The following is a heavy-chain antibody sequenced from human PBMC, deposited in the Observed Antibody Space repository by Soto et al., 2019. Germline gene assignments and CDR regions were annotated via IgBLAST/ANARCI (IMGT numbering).Heavy chain of an antibody. Sequence: EVHVLESGGGLVQPGGSLRLSWADSGFDCSSYAISLGPQASVKGPEWVSSIRGSGDNIYYADSEKGRFTNFRDNSKNTTYLQMTRVRGEDTAVYYCVKHDYNFWSGYFFTPGIDVGGEGPAVTVSS. CDR2: IRGSGDNI. D-gene: IGHD3-3*01. J-gene: IGHJ6*04. V-gene: IGHV3-23*01. CDR1: GFDCSSYA. CDR3: VKHDYNFWSGYFFTPGIDV.